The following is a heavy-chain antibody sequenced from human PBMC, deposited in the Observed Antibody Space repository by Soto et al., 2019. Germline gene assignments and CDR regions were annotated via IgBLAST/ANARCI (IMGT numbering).Heavy chain of an antibody. Sequence: PSETQSVTCTVSAGSISAYYWSWIRQQTGKGLEWIGYIYYSGSTNYNPSLKSRVTISVDTSKNQFSLKLTSVTAADPAVYYCARFNYCNSGTSCYYYSVMDVWGKGTTVTVSS. CDR1: AGSISAYY. CDR3: ARFNYCNSGTSCYYYSVMDV. V-gene: IGHV4-59*08. J-gene: IGHJ6*04. D-gene: IGHD2-2*01. CDR2: IYYSGST.